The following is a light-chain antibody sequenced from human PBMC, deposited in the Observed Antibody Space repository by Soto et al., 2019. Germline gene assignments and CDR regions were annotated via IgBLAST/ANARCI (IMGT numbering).Light chain of an antibody. CDR1: SSDVGSYNL. CDR3: CLAV. V-gene: IGLV2-23*01. CDR2: EGS. Sequence: QSALTQPASVSGSPGQSITISCTGTSSDVGSYNLVSWYQQHPGKAPKLMIYEGSKRPSGVSNRFSGSKSGNTASLTISGLQAEDEADYYCCLAVFGGGTKLTVL. J-gene: IGLJ2*01.